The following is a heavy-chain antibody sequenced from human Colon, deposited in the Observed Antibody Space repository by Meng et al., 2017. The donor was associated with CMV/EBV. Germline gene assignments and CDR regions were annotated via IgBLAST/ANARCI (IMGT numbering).Heavy chain of an antibody. J-gene: IGHJ6*02. Sequence: GGSLRLSCAASGFTFDDYAMHWVRQAPGKGLEWVSSITWNSGRTGYVDSVEGRFTISRDNAKNSLYLQMNGLRAEDTALYYCAKDISPVGGATGYHGMDVWGQGTMVTVS. CDR3: AKDISPVGGATGYHGMDV. CDR2: ITWNSGRT. CDR1: GFTFDDYA. D-gene: IGHD1-26*01. V-gene: IGHV3-9*01.